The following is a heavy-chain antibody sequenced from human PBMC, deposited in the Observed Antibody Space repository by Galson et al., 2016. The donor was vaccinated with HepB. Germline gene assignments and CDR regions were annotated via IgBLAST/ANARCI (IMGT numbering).Heavy chain of an antibody. D-gene: IGHD5-18*01. CDR1: GFNFDDYA. J-gene: IGHJ4*02. V-gene: IGHV3-33*08. CDR3: ATGRGYNYGFLDS. Sequence: SLRLSCAASGFNFDDYAMHWVRQAPGKGLEWVAVIRFDGSSKYYADSVKGRFTISRDNHNNTLYLQMNGLRAEDTAVYYCATGRGYNYGFLDSWGQGTLVTVSS. CDR2: IRFDGSSK.